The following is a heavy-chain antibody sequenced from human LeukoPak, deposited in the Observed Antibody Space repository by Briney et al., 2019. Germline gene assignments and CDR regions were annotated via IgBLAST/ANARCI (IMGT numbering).Heavy chain of an antibody. V-gene: IGHV4-39*01. CDR2: AFYSGST. D-gene: IGHD3/OR15-3a*01. CDR3: ARQTGSGLFILP. Sequence: SETLSLTCTASGGSIDSSSYYWGWIRQPPGKGLEWIGNAFYSGSTYYSPSLKSRVTISLDTSKSQFSLRLTSVTAADTAVYYCARQTGSGLFILPGGQGTLVTVSS. J-gene: IGHJ4*02. CDR1: GGSIDSSSYY.